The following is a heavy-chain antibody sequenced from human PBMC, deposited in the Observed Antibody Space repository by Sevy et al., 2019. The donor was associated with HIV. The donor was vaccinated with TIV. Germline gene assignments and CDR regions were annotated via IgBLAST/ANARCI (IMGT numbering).Heavy chain of an antibody. Sequence: GGSLRLSCAASGFTFSSYGMHWVRQAPGKGLEWVAVIWFDGSNKYYADSVKGRFTISRDNSKNTLYLQMDSLRAEDTAVDYCARGPPNTAYYDSSGYYPAASLDYWGQGTLVTVSS. D-gene: IGHD3-22*01. J-gene: IGHJ4*02. CDR2: IWFDGSNK. V-gene: IGHV3-33*01. CDR3: ARGPPNTAYYDSSGYYPAASLDY. CDR1: GFTFSSYG.